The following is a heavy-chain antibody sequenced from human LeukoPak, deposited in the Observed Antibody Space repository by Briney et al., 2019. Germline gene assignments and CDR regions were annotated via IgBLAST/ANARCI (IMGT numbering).Heavy chain of an antibody. D-gene: IGHD3-22*01. CDR1: GGSISTYY. J-gene: IGHJ3*02. V-gene: IGHV4-59*01. CDR2: SYYSGST. Sequence: KPSETLSLTCTVSGGSISTYYWSWIQQPPGKGLEWIGYSYYSGSTDYNPSLKSRGTISVDTSKNQFSLKLSSVAPADTAVYYCARGRYYDSGGYYLNDAFDIWGQGTMVTVSS. CDR3: ARGRYYDSGGYYLNDAFDI.